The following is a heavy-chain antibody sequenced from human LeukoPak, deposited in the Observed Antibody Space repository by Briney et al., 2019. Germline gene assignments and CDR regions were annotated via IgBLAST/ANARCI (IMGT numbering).Heavy chain of an antibody. CDR2: ISSSGSTI. V-gene: IGHV3-11*04. Sequence: GGSLRLSCAASGFTFSDYYMSWIRQAPGKGLEWVSYISSSGSTIYYADSVKGRFTISRDNAKNSLYLQMNSLRAEDTAVYYCARDGRPYYYDSSGYPGYFQHWGQGTLVTVSS. D-gene: IGHD3-22*01. J-gene: IGHJ1*01. CDR3: ARDGRPYYYDSSGYPGYFQH. CDR1: GFTFSDYY.